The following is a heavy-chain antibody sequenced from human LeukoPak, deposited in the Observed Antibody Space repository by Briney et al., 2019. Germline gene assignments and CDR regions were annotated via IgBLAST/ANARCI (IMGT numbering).Heavy chain of an antibody. Sequence: ASVKVSCKASGYTFIDYYMHWVRQAPGQGLEWMGWINPHSGGTNFAQKFQGRVTMTRDTSISTAYMELSRLRSDDTAVYYCASGGQISGLPTDYWGQGTLVTVSS. CDR3: ASGGQISGLPTDY. J-gene: IGHJ4*02. CDR2: INPHSGGT. CDR1: GYTFIDYY. V-gene: IGHV1-2*02. D-gene: IGHD6-19*01.